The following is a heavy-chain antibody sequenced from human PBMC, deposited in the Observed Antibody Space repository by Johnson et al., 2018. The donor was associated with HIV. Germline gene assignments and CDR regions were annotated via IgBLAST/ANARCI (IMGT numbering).Heavy chain of an antibody. CDR3: ARAGHYDYVWGSYRHDAFDI. CDR2: ISSSGSTI. CDR1: GFTFSDYY. J-gene: IGHJ3*02. Sequence: QVQLVESGGGLVKPGGSLRLSCAASGFTFSDYYMSWIRQAPGKGLEWVSYISSSGSTIYYADSVKGQFTISRDNAKNSLYLKMNSLSAEDTAVYYCARAGHYDYVWGSYRHDAFDIWGQGTMVTVSS. D-gene: IGHD3-16*02. V-gene: IGHV3-11*04.